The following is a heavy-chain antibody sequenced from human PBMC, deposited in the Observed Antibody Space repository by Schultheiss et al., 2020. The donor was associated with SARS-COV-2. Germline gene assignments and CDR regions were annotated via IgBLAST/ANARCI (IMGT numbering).Heavy chain of an antibody. Sequence: ASVKVSCKASGYTFTGYYMHWVRQAPGQGLEWMGWINPNSGGTNYAQKFQGRVTMTRDTSISTAYMELSRLRSDDTAVYYCARAPIQLWPSPSYYYYYGMDVWGQGTRVTVSS. J-gene: IGHJ6*02. CDR3: ARAPIQLWPSPSYYYYYGMDV. V-gene: IGHV1-2*02. D-gene: IGHD5-18*01. CDR1: GYTFTGYY. CDR2: INPNSGGT.